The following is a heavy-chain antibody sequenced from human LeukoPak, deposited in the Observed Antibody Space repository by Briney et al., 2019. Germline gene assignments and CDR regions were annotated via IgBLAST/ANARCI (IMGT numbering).Heavy chain of an antibody. Sequence: SEALSLTCSASGDSITGYSWSWIRQTPGKGLEWIGYIYYNGDTHYNPSLNSRLSMSVDTPKKQFSLNLRSVTAADTAVYYCARGPYGSSISNWFDPWGQGLLVTVSS. CDR3: ARGPYGSSISNWFDP. CDR1: GDSITGYS. J-gene: IGHJ5*02. V-gene: IGHV4-59*01. D-gene: IGHD3-10*01. CDR2: IYYNGDT.